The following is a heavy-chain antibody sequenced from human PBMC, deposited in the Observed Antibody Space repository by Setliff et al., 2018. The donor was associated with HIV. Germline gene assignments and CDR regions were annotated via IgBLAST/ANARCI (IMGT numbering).Heavy chain of an antibody. CDR1: GGSISSSSYY. CDR3: ARGTAYYSFWSGYSQDYYYYMDV. J-gene: IGHJ6*03. V-gene: IGHV4-39*01. Sequence: PSETLSLTCTVSGGSISSSSYYWGWIRQPPGKGLEWIGSLYYSGTTYYNPSLKSRLTISVDTSKNQFSLKLSSVTAADTAVYYCARGTAYYSFWSGYSQDYYYYMDVWGKGTTVTVSS. D-gene: IGHD3-3*01. CDR2: LYYSGTT.